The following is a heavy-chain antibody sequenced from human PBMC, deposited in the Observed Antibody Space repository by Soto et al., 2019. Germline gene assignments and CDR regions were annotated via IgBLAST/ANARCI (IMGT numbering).Heavy chain of an antibody. D-gene: IGHD3-3*01. CDR1: GFTFSDYY. V-gene: IGHV3-11*06. J-gene: IGHJ6*02. CDR3: ARDAYDFWSGYWTHGNYYYGMDV. CDR2: ISSSGSYT. Sequence: QVQLVESGGGLVKPGGSLRLSCAASGFTFSDYYMSWIRQAPGKGLEWVSYISSSGSYTNYADSVKGRFTISRDNAKNSLYLQMNSLRAEDTAVYYCARDAYDFWSGYWTHGNYYYGMDVWGQGTTVTVSS.